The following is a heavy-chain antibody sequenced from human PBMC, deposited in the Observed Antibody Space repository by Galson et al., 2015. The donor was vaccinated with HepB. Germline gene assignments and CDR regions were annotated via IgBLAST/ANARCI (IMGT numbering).Heavy chain of an antibody. CDR2: ISSSGSTI. D-gene: IGHD3-3*01. CDR1: GFTFSDYY. V-gene: IGHV3-11*01. CDR3: ARQGYYDFWSGYYTGGGYYYYMDV. Sequence: SLRLSCAASGFTFSDYYMSWLRQAPGKGLEWVSYISSSGSTIYYADSVKGRFTISRDNAKNSLYLQMNSLRAEDTAVYYCARQGYYDFWSGYYTGGGYYYYMDVWGKGTTVTVSS. J-gene: IGHJ6*03.